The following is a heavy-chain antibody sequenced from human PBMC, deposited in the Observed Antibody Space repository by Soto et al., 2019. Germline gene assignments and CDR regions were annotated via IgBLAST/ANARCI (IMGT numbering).Heavy chain of an antibody. Sequence: PGGSLRLSCTASGFTFGDYAMSWVRQAPGKGLEWVGFIRSKAYGGTTEYAASVKGRFTISRDDSKSIAYLQMNSLKTEDTAVYYCTRDPRMINYYDSSGYADYYGMDVWGQGTTVTVSS. J-gene: IGHJ6*02. CDR1: GFTFGDYA. D-gene: IGHD3-22*01. CDR3: TRDPRMINYYDSSGYADYYGMDV. V-gene: IGHV3-49*04. CDR2: IRSKAYGGTT.